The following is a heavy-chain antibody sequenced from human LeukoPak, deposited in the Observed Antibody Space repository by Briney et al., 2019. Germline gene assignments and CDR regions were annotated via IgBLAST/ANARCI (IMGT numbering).Heavy chain of an antibody. CDR2: INHSGST. V-gene: IGHV4-34*01. D-gene: IGHD4-17*01. CDR3: ARGSPTNDYGDYGVDY. CDR1: GFTFSDHY. J-gene: IGHJ4*02. Sequence: KTGGSLRLSCAASGFTFSDHYVSWIRQAPGKGLEWIGEINHSGSTNYNPSLKSRVTISVDTSKNQFSLKLSSVTAADTAVYYCARGSPTNDYGDYGVDYWGQGTLVTVSS.